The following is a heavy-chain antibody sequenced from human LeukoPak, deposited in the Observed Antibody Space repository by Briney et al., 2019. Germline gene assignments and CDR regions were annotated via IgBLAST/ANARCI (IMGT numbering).Heavy chain of an antibody. V-gene: IGHV4-38-2*02. CDR3: ARQTFGALYFDS. D-gene: IGHD3-10*01. CDR2: IFHSGTT. J-gene: IGHJ4*02. CDR1: GYAITNGYY. Sequence: SETLSLTCTVSGYAITNGYYWGWIRQPPGRGLEWIGSIFHSGTTYHNPSLKSRVTISTDMSKNQFSLKLSSVTAADTAVYYCARQTFGALYFDSWGQGTLVTVSS.